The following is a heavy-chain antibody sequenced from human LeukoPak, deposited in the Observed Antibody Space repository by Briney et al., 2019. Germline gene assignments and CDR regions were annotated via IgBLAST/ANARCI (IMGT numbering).Heavy chain of an antibody. CDR3: ARAYSSGLVKFDP. CDR1: GYTFTSYY. CDR2: INPSGGST. V-gene: IGHV1-46*01. D-gene: IGHD6-19*01. Sequence: ASVKVSCKASGYTFTSYYMHWVRQAPGQGLEWMGIINPSGGSTSYAQKFQGRVTMTRDTSTSTVYMEPSSLRSEDTAVYYCARAYSSGLVKFDPWGQGTLVTVSS. J-gene: IGHJ5*02.